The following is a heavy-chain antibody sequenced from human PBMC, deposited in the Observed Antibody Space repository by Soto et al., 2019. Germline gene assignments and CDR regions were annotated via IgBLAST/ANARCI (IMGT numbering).Heavy chain of an antibody. CDR2: IYYSGST. CDR1: GGSISSSSYY. D-gene: IGHD1-26*01. CDR3: ARRREGPPFDY. J-gene: IGHJ4*02. V-gene: IGHV4-39*01. Sequence: SETLSLTCTVSGGSISSSSYYWGWIRQPPGKGLEWIGSIYYSGSTYYNPSLKSRVTISVDTSKNQFSLKRTSVTAADTAVYYCARRREGPPFDYWGQGTLVTVSS.